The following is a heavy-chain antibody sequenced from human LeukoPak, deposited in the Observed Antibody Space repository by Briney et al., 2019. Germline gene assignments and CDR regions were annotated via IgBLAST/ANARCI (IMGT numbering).Heavy chain of an antibody. CDR3: AKDRRAPLWYFDL. CDR2: IRYDGSNK. J-gene: IGHJ2*01. Sequence: GGSLRLSCAASGFTFSHYGMHWVRQAPGKGLEWVAFIRYDGSNKYYADSVKGRFTISRDNSKNTLYLQMNSLRAEDTAVYYCAKDRRAPLWYFDLWGRGTLVTVSS. CDR1: GFTFSHYG. V-gene: IGHV3-30*02.